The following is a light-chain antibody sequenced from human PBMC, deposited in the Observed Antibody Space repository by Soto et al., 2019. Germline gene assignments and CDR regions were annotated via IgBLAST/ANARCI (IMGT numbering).Light chain of an antibody. CDR3: GSYTSTDTPFV. V-gene: IGLV2-14*01. J-gene: IGLJ1*01. Sequence: QSVLAQPSSVSGSPGQSITISCTGTSTDFGGYNYVSWYQHHPGKGPKLIIYEVSNRPSGVSDRFSGSKSGNKASLIISNLEAEDESDYYCGSYTSTDTPFVFGTGTKLTVL. CDR1: STDFGGYNY. CDR2: EVS.